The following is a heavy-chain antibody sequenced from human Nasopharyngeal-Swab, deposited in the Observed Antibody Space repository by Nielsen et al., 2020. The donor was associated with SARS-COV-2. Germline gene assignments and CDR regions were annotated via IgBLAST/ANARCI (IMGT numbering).Heavy chain of an antibody. J-gene: IGHJ6*02. D-gene: IGHD6-13*01. Sequence: SVKVSCKASGGTFISYAISWVRQAPGQGLEWMGSIIPILGIANYAQKFQGRVTITADKSTSTAYMELSSLRSEDTAVYYCAGSWRAAAGYYYYYGMDVWGQGTTVTVSS. CDR3: AGSWRAAAGYYYYYGMDV. CDR2: IIPILGIA. V-gene: IGHV1-69*04. CDR1: GGTFISYA.